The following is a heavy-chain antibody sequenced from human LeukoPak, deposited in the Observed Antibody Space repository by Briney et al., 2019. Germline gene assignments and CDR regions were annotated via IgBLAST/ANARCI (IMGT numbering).Heavy chain of an antibody. CDR2: ITGSGDNT. J-gene: IGHJ4*02. CDR3: ATHDSGGYWNC. D-gene: IGHD1-26*01. CDR1: GLTLSRYA. Sequence: GGSLRLSCAASGLTLSRYAMSWVRQAPGKGLEWVSTITGSGDNTYYVDSLKGRFTISRDNSKNTLCLQMNSLRAEDTAVYYCATHDSGGYWNCWGQGTLVTVSS. V-gene: IGHV3-23*01.